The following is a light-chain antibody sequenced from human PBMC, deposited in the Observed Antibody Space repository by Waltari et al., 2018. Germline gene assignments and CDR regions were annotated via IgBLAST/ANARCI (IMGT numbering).Light chain of an antibody. V-gene: IGKV1-5*03. CDR1: STINNY. CDR3: QQYADYPLT. J-gene: IGKJ2*01. CDR2: NGS. Sequence: DIQMTQFPSTLSDSVEDRVTLTVRASSTINNYLSWYQQKPGKSPELLIYNGSTLQSGVPSRFTGSGSGTEFTLTISSLQPDDCATYYCQQYADYPLTFGQGTKLEIK.